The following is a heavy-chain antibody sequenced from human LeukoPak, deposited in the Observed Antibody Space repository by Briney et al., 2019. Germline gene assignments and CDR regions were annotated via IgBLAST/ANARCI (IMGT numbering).Heavy chain of an antibody. D-gene: IGHD6-13*01. J-gene: IGHJ5*02. CDR2: VYHSGIT. Sequence: PSETLSLTCTVSSGSINNNNYYWGWIRQPPGKGLGWIGSVYHSGITNYNPSLKSRVTISVDTSKNQFSLELSSVTAADTAVYYCARLVVAAGFWFDPWGQGTLVAVSS. CDR3: ARLVVAAGFWFDP. V-gene: IGHV4-39*01. CDR1: SGSINNNNYY.